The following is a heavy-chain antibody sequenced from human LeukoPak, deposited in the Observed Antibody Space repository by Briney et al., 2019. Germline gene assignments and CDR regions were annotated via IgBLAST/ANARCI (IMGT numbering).Heavy chain of an antibody. V-gene: IGHV4-34*01. CDR2: INHSGST. D-gene: IGHD1-14*01. Sequence: SETLSLTCAVYGGSFSGYYWSWIRQPPGKGLEWIGEINHSGSTNYNPSLKSRVTISVDTSKNQFSLKLSSVTAADTAVYYCAGLTRRRYYYYGMDVWGQGTTVTVSS. CDR3: AGLTRRRYYYYGMDV. J-gene: IGHJ6*02. CDR1: GGSFSGYY.